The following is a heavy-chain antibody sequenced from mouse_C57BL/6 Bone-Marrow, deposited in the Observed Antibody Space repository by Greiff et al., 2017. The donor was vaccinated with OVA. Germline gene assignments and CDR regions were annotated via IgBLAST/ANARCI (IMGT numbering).Heavy chain of an antibody. CDR3: ARGDYYGSSYGDY. D-gene: IGHD1-1*01. J-gene: IGHJ2*01. Sequence: VQLQQSGAELVKPGASVKISCKASGYAFSSYWMNWVKQRPGKGLEWIGQIYPGDGDTNYNGKFKGKATLTADKSSSTAYMQLSSLTSEDSAVYFCARGDYYGSSYGDYWGQGTTLTVSS. V-gene: IGHV1-80*01. CDR1: GYAFSSYW. CDR2: IYPGDGDT.